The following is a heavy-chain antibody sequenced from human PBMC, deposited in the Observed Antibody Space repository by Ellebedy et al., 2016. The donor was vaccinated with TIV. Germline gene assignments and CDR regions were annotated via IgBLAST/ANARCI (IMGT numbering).Heavy chain of an antibody. Sequence: GSLRLXXAVSGGSISSSHWWSWVRQPPGKGLEWIGEIYHSGSTNYNPSLKSRVTISVDKSKNQFSLKLSSVTAADTAVYYCARVSVAAAVNYYYYGMDVWGQGTTVTVSS. CDR3: ARVSVAAAVNYYYYGMDV. V-gene: IGHV4-4*02. D-gene: IGHD6-13*01. J-gene: IGHJ6*02. CDR1: GGSISSSHW. CDR2: IYHSGST.